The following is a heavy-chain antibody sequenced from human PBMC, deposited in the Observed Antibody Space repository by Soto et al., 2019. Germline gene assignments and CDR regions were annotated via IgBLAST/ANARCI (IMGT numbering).Heavy chain of an antibody. CDR1: GYAFNKHG. CDR2: ISTDSDRA. CDR3: VRDRDRSSFSCRDSFDI. V-gene: IGHV1-18*01. J-gene: IGHJ3*02. D-gene: IGHD2-2*01. Sequence: QIQLVQSGAEVKKAGASVKVSCKASGYAFNKHGISWVRQAPGQGLEWMGWISTDSDRADYAQKFQGRLTMTTDTSTTTAYMDLRSLRSDDTAIYFCVRDRDRSSFSCRDSFDIWGQGTMVSVSS.